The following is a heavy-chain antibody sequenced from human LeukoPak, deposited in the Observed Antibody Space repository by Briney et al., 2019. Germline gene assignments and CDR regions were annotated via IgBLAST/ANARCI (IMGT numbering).Heavy chain of an antibody. J-gene: IGHJ4*02. Sequence: GGSLRLSCAASGFTFDDHGMHWVRQAPGKGLEWVSGISWSSGIIGYADSVKGRFTISRDNAKNSLYLQMNSLRAEDTAVYYCARDPLYSRSWIDYWGQGTLVTVSS. CDR2: ISWSSGII. D-gene: IGHD6-13*01. CDR1: GFTFDDHG. CDR3: ARDPLYSRSWIDY. V-gene: IGHV3-9*01.